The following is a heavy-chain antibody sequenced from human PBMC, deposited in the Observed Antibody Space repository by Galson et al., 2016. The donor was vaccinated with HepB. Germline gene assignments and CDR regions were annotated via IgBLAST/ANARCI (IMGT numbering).Heavy chain of an antibody. CDR3: AADSRYKWNDGYGMDY. CDR2: IVVDSGNT. J-gene: IGHJ4*02. CDR1: GFTFTSSA. V-gene: IGHV1-58*01. D-gene: IGHD1-1*01. Sequence: SVKVSCKASGFTFTSSAVQWVRQARGQRLEWIGWIVVDSGNTKYAQKLQERVTITRDMSTRTAYMELSRLRSEDTAVYYCAADSRYKWNDGYGMDYWGQGTLVTVSS.